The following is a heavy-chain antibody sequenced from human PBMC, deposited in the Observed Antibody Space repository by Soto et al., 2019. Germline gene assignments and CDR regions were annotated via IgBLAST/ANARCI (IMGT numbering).Heavy chain of an antibody. CDR2: ISWNSGSI. CDR1: GFTFDGYA. J-gene: IGHJ6*02. D-gene: IGHD4-17*01. V-gene: IGHV3-9*01. CDR3: AKETYGDYGHGMDV. Sequence: EVQLVESGGGLVQPGRSLRLSCAASGFTFDGYAMHWVRQAPGKGLEWVSGISWNSGSIGYADSVKGRFTISRDNXXNSLYLQMNSLRAEDTALYYCAKETYGDYGHGMDVWGQGTTVTVSS.